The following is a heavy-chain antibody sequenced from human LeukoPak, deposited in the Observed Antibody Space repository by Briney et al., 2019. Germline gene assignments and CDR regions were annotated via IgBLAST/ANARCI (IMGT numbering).Heavy chain of an antibody. CDR1: GGSISSYY. CDR3: ARLEQQLYFDY. V-gene: IGHV4-59*01. CDR2: IYYSGST. Sequence: SETLSLTCTVSGGSISSYYWSWIRQPPGKGLEWIGYIYYSGSTNYNPSLKSRVTISVDTSKNQFSLKLSSVTAADTAVYYCARLEQQLYFDYWGQGTLVTVSS. D-gene: IGHD6-13*01. J-gene: IGHJ4*02.